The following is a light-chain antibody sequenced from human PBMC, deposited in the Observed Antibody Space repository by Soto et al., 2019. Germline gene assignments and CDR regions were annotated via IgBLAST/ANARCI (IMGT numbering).Light chain of an antibody. CDR2: AAS. CDR1: QSITTY. J-gene: IGKJ5*01. CDR3: QQSSRTPIT. Sequence: DIQMTQSPSSLSASVGDRVTITCRASQSITTYLNWYQQKPGKAPKLLIYAASSLQSGVPSRFSGSGSGTDFTLTISSLQPEDIATYYCQQSSRTPITFGQWTRLEIK. V-gene: IGKV1-39*01.